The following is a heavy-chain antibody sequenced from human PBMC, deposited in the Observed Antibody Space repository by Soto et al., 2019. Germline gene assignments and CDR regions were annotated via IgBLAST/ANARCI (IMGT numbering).Heavy chain of an antibody. Sequence: SXPTLVNPTQTLTLTCTFSGFSLSTSGVGVGWIRQPPGGALEWLAIIYWDGDKRYSPSLKNRLTIMTDTSKNQVVLIMTDMDPVDTGTYYCVHSSRGRDCGGSRSYFYDFWGQGTPVTVSS. CDR1: GFSLSTSGVG. V-gene: IGHV2-5*02. D-gene: IGHD2-21*01. J-gene: IGHJ4*02. CDR3: VHSSRGRDCGGSRSYFYDF. CDR2: IYWDGDK.